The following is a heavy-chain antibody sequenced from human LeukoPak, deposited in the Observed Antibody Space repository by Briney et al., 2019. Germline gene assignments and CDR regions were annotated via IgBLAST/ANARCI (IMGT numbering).Heavy chain of an antibody. D-gene: IGHD6-6*01. V-gene: IGHV3-21*01. CDR1: RFTFSGYS. CDR2: ISSSSSYI. CDR3: ARASSLGSLYYFDY. J-gene: IGHJ4*02. Sequence: GGSLRLSCAASRFTFSGYSMSWVRQAPGKGLEGVSSISSSSSYIYYADSLKGRFTISRDNAKNSLYLQMNSLRAEDTAVYYCARASSLGSLYYFDYWGQGTLVTVSS.